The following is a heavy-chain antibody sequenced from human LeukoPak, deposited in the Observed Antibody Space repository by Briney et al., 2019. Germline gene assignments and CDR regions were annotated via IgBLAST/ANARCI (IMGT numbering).Heavy chain of an antibody. Sequence: ASVKVSCKASGYTFTGYYMHWVRQAPGQGLEWMGRINPNSGGTNYAQKFQGRVTMTRDTSIRTAYMELSSLRSDDTAVYYCARDHVGSGSYSSGERIYWGQGTLVTVSS. D-gene: IGHD1-26*01. V-gene: IGHV1-2*06. CDR1: GYTFTGYY. CDR2: INPNSGGT. CDR3: ARDHVGSGSYSSGERIY. J-gene: IGHJ4*02.